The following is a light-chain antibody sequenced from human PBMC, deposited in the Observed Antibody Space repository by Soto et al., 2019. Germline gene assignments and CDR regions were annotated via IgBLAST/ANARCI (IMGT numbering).Light chain of an antibody. CDR3: QQRTRWPMT. V-gene: IGKV3D-20*02. CDR2: AAS. Sequence: EVVLTQSPDTLSLSQGERSTLSCRASQNSGSTYLAWYQQKRGQAPRPLIYAASTRAAGVPARISGDGSGTDYTLTISSLEPEDFAVYYCQQRTRWPMTFGQGTRLEIK. J-gene: IGKJ5*01. CDR1: QNSGSTY.